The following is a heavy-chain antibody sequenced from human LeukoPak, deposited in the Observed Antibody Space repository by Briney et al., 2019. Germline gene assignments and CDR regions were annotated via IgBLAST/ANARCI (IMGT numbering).Heavy chain of an antibody. CDR3: TKDYSGSYLWGIDY. Sequence: GGSLRLSCAASGFTFSYYGFHWVRQAPGKGLEWVSFIRFDGHDKFYAETVKGRFTISKDTSRNTLYLQMNSLRPEDTAMYYCTKDYSGSYLWGIDYWGQGTLVTVSS. CDR1: GFTFSYYG. CDR2: IRFDGHDK. D-gene: IGHD1-26*01. V-gene: IGHV3-30*02. J-gene: IGHJ4*02.